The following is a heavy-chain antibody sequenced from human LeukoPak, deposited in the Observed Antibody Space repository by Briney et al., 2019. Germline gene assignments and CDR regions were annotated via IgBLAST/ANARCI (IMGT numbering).Heavy chain of an antibody. CDR3: SRVGYYYGSGSYSTFDY. CDR2: INHSGST. J-gene: IGHJ4*02. Sequence: SETLSLTRAVYGGSLSGYYWSWIRPPPRKGREWMGEINHSGSTNYNPSLKSRVTISVDTSKTQFSLKLSSVTAADTAVYYRSRVGYYYGSGSYSTFDYWGQGTLVTVSS. V-gene: IGHV4-34*01. D-gene: IGHD3-10*01. CDR1: GGSLSGYY.